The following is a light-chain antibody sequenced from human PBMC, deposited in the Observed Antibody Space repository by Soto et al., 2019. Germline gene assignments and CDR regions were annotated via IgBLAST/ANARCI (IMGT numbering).Light chain of an antibody. V-gene: IGLV2-14*01. Sequence: QSALTQPASVSGSPGQSITISCTGTSSXXXGXNYVSWYQXXXGKAPKLMISEVSNRPSGVSXRFSGSKSGXXASLTISGXQAEDEADYYCSSYTSTNTPVXGGGTXVTVL. CDR2: EVS. CDR1: SSXXXGXNY. J-gene: IGLJ2*01. CDR3: SSYTSTNTPV.